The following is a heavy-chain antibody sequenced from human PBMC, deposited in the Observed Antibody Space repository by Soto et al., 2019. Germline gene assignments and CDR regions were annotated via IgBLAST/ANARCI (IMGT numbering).Heavy chain of an antibody. Sequence: SVKVSCKASGGTFTNYAVSWVRQAPGRGLEWMGDIIPIFGTTNYAQKFQGRVTIAADESTSTGYMELTNLRSEDTALYSCARVAYPSRATHWFDCWGQGTLVTVSS. V-gene: IGHV1-69*13. CDR1: GGTFTNYA. J-gene: IGHJ5*01. CDR2: IIPIFGTT. CDR3: ARVAYPSRATHWFDC. D-gene: IGHD3-16*01.